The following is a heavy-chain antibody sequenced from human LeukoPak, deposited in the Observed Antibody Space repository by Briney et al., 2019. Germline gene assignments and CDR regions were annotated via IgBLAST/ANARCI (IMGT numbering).Heavy chain of an antibody. V-gene: IGHV1-2*02. CDR2: INPYSGGT. CDR3: ATPYYYDSSGYQTPVY. D-gene: IGHD3-22*01. J-gene: IGHJ4*02. Sequence: ASVKVSCKASRYTFTDHYIHWIRQVPGQGLEWMGWINPYSGGTYFAQKFQGRVTLTRDTSISTAYMELSRLRSDDTAVYYCATPYYYDSSGYQTPVYWGQGTLVTVSS. CDR1: RYTFTDHY.